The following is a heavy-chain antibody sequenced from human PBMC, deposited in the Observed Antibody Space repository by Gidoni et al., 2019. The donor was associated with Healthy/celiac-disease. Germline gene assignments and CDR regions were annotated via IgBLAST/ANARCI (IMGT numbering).Heavy chain of an antibody. J-gene: IGHJ4*02. V-gene: IGHV3-30*18. CDR2: ISYDGSNK. Sequence: QVQLVESGGGVVQPGSSLRLSCAPSAFTFRSYGMHWVRQAPGKGLEWVAVISYDGSNKYYADSVKGRFTISRDNSKNTLYLQMNSLRAEDTAVYYCAKEKEGATGGYYFDYWGQGTLVTVSS. CDR3: AKEKEGATGGYYFDY. D-gene: IGHD1-26*01. CDR1: AFTFRSYG.